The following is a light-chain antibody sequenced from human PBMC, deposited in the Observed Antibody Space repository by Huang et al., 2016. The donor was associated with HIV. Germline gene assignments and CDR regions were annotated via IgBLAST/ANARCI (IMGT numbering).Light chain of an antibody. CDR3: QNYNSAPRIT. Sequence: DFQMTQSPSSLSASVGDRVTITCRASQGISNFLAWYQQKPGKVPKLLIHAASTLQSGVPSRFSGSGSGTDFTLTISSLQPEDVATYYCQNYNSAPRITFGPGTKVDIK. J-gene: IGKJ3*01. CDR1: QGISNF. V-gene: IGKV1-27*01. CDR2: AAS.